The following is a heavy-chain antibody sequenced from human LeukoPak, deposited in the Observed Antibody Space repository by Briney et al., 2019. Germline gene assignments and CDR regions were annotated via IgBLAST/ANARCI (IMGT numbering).Heavy chain of an antibody. CDR3: ASAGQNNWFDP. V-gene: IGHV3-11*01. Sequence: GGSLRLSCAASGFTFSDYYMSWVRQAPGKGLEWVSFLSGSGEIIYYADSVKGRFTISRDNAKNSLYLQMNSLRAEDTAVYHCASAGQNNWFDPWGQGTLVTVSS. J-gene: IGHJ5*02. CDR1: GFTFSDYY. CDR2: LSGSGEII.